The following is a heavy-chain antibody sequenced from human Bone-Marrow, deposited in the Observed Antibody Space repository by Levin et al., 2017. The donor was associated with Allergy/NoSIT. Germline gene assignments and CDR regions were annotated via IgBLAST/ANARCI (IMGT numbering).Heavy chain of an antibody. D-gene: IGHD2-15*01. Sequence: SCEASGFIFSDYYMSWFRQAPGKGLEWVSYISKDSVTIYYADSVRGRFTISRDNAKKSMYLHMRSLRAEDTAVYYCVRDGGLIDYWGRGTLVTVSS. V-gene: IGHV3-11*01. CDR3: VRDGGLIDY. J-gene: IGHJ4*02. CDR2: ISKDSVTI. CDR1: GFIFSDYY.